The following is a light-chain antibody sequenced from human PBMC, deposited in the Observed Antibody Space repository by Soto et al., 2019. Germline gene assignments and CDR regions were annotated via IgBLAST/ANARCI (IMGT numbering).Light chain of an antibody. CDR1: SSNIGGNT. J-gene: IGLJ2*01. CDR2: SRI. Sequence: QSVLTQPPSASGTPGQRVTISCSGSSSNIGGNTVNWYQKFPGTAPQRLIYSRIRRPSWVPDRCSATKSGTSASPAIIGLQPEDEADYYCTASDDSLNGVLFGGGTKLTVL. CDR3: TASDDSLNGVL. V-gene: IGLV1-44*01.